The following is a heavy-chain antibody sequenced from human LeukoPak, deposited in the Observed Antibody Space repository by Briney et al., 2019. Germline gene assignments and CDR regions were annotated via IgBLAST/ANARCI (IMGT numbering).Heavy chain of an antibody. CDR2: ISGSGGST. J-gene: IGHJ4*02. V-gene: IGHV3-23*01. Sequence: GSLRLSCAASGFTFSSYAMSWVRQAPGKGLEWVSAISGSGGSTYYADSVKGRFTISRDNSKNTLYLQMNSLRAEDTAVYYCANPSLGELSFQIDYWGQGTLVTVSS. CDR3: ANPSLGELSFQIDY. D-gene: IGHD3-16*02. CDR1: GFTFSSYA.